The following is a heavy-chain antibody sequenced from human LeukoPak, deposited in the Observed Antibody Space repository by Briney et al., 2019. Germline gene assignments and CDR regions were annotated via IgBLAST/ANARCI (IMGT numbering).Heavy chain of an antibody. CDR2: IYHSGST. V-gene: IGHV4-30-2*01. D-gene: IGHD2-15*01. Sequence: SETLSLTCAVSGGSISSGGYSWSWIRQPPGKGLEWIGYIYHSGSTYYNPSLKSRVTISVDRSKNQFSLKLSSVTAADTAVYYCARGGGGASSPYYYGMDVWGQGTTVTVSS. J-gene: IGHJ6*02. CDR3: ARGGGGASSPYYYGMDV. CDR1: GGSISSGGYS.